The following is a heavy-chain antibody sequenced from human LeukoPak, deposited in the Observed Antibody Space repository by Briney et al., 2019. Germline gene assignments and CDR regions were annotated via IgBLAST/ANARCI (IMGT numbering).Heavy chain of an antibody. CDR1: GFTFSSYW. V-gene: IGHV3-7*02. J-gene: IGHJ4*02. D-gene: IGHD3-16*02. CDR2: IKQDGSEK. CDR3: ARVRYYDYVWGSYRFAWDY. Sequence: PGGSLRLSCAASGFTFSSYWMSWVRQAPGKGLEWVANIKQDGSEKYYVDSVKGRFTISRDNAKNSLYLQMNSLRAEDTAVYYCARVRYYDYVWGSYRFAWDYWGQGTLVTVS.